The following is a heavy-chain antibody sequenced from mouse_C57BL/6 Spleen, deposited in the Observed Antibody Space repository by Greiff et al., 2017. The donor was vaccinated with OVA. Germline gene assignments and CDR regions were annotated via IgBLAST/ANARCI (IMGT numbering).Heavy chain of an antibody. Sequence: QVQLQQSGAELVRPGASVTLSCKASGYTFTDYEMHWVKQTPVHGLEWIGAIDPETGGTAYNQKFKGKAILTADKSSSTAYMELRSLTSEDSAVYYGTRIYYYGSSYVSYFDVWGTGTTVTVSS. V-gene: IGHV1-15*01. CDR2: IDPETGGT. D-gene: IGHD1-1*01. J-gene: IGHJ1*03. CDR3: TRIYYYGSSYVSYFDV. CDR1: GYTFTDYE.